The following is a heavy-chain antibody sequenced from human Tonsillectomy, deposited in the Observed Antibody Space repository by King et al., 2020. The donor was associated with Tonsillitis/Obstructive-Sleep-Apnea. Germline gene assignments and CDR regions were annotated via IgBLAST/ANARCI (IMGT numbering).Heavy chain of an antibody. D-gene: IGHD6-13*01. CDR3: AGEDGKMAAAGTDLFDS. J-gene: IGHJ4*02. CDR2: IKEDGSEK. V-gene: IGHV3-7*04. CDR1: GFTFSSYW. Sequence: VQLVESGGGLVQPGGSLRLSCPASGFTFSSYWMSWVRQAPGKGLEWVANIKEDGSEKYYVDSVKGRFTISRDNAKNSLYVQMNSRRAEDTGVYYFAGEDGKMAAAGTDLFDSWGQRTLVTVSS.